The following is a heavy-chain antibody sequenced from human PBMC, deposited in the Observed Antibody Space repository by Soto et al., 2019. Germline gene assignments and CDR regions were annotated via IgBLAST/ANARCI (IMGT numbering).Heavy chain of an antibody. CDR3: ARGPLKPYYSGYDAHLDY. CDR2: INHSGST. J-gene: IGHJ4*02. D-gene: IGHD5-12*01. CDR1: GGSFSGYY. V-gene: IGHV4-34*01. Sequence: PSETLSLTCAVYGGSFSGYYWSWIRQPPGKGLEWIGEINHSGSTNYNPSLKSRVTISVDTSKNQFSLKLSSVTAADTAVYYCARGPLKPYYSGYDAHLDYWGQGTLVTVSS.